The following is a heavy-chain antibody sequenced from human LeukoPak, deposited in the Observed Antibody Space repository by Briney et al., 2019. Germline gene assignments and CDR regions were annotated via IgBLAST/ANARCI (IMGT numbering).Heavy chain of an antibody. Sequence: GESLKISCKASGYSFISYWIGWVRQMPGKGLEWMGIIYPADSDTRYSPSFQGQVTISADKSISTPYLQWSSLKASDTAMYYCASRGTTAAFDIWGQGTMVTVSS. CDR1: GYSFISYW. V-gene: IGHV5-51*01. J-gene: IGHJ3*02. CDR3: ASRGTTAAFDI. D-gene: IGHD4-17*01. CDR2: IYPADSDT.